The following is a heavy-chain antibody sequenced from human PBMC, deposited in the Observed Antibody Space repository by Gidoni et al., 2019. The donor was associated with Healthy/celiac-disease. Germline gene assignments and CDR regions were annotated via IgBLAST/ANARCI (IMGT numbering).Heavy chain of an antibody. Sequence: EVQLVESGGGLVQPGGSLRLSCAASGFTFSSSWMSWVRQAPGKGLEWVANIKQDGSEKYYVDSVKGRFTISRDNAKNSLYLQMNSLRAEDTAVYYCARDPTYYDFWSGYYVNWYFDLWGRGTLVTVSS. CDR2: IKQDGSEK. CDR1: GFTFSSSW. D-gene: IGHD3-3*01. V-gene: IGHV3-7*01. CDR3: ARDPTYYDFWSGYYVNWYFDL. J-gene: IGHJ2*01.